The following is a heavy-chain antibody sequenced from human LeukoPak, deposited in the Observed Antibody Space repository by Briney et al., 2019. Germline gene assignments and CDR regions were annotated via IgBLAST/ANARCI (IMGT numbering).Heavy chain of an antibody. CDR3: ARMTTVTNYGMDV. J-gene: IGHJ6*02. D-gene: IGHD4-11*01. CDR2: IYSGGST. Sequence: GSLGLSCAASGFTVSSNYMSWVRQAPGKGLEWVSVIYSGGSTYYADSVKGRFTISRDNSKNTLYLQMNSLRAEDTAVYYCARMTTVTNYGMDVWGQGTTVTVSS. V-gene: IGHV3-53*01. CDR1: GFTVSSNY.